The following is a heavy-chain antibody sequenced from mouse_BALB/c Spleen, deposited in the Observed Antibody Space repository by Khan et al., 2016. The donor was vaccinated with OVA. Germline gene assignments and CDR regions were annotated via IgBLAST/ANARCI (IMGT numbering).Heavy chain of an antibody. CDR3: AKRDYDGSTDY. CDR2: INTNTGEP. J-gene: IGHJ2*01. CDR1: GYTFTHHG. V-gene: IGHV9-1*02. D-gene: IGHD1-1*01. Sequence: QIQLVQSGPELKKPGETVKISCKASGYTFTHHGMNWVKLAPGKGLKWMGWINTNTGEPTYSDDFKGRFAFSLETSANTAYLQINDLKNEDMATYICAKRDYDGSTDYWGQGTTLTVSS.